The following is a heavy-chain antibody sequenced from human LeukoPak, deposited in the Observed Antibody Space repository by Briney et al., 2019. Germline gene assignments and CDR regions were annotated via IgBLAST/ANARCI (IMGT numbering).Heavy chain of an antibody. J-gene: IGHJ4*02. V-gene: IGHV3-66*01. CDR2: LYYGVST. Sequence: QSGGSLRLSCVVSGFTFSGDYISWFRQAPGKGLEWVSVLYYGVSTFYKDSVRGRFTTSGDKFKNTVYLQMNSLRAEDTAVYYCARDGNAAYGVNWGQGTLVTVSS. D-gene: IGHD4-17*01. CDR1: GFTFSGDY. CDR3: ARDGNAAYGVN.